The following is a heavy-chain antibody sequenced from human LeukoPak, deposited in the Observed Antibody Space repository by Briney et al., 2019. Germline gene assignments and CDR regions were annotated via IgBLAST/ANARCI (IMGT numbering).Heavy chain of an antibody. CDR1: GGSISSGSYY. V-gene: IGHV4-61*02. CDR3: ARGAVTEWFDP. Sequence: SETLSLTCTVSGGSISSGSYYWSWIRQPAGKGLEWIGRIYTSGSTNYNPSLKSRVTISVDTSKNQFSLKLSSVTAADTAVYYCARGAVTEWFDPWGQGTLVTVSS. J-gene: IGHJ5*02. D-gene: IGHD4-17*01. CDR2: IYTSGST.